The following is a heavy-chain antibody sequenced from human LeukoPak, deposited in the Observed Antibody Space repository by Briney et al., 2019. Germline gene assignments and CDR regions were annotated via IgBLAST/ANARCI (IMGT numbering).Heavy chain of an antibody. Sequence: EASVKVSCKASGYTFTSYYMHWVRQAPGQGLGWMGIINPSAGSTRYAQKFQGRVTMTRDTSTRTVYMELSSLRSEDTAVYYCAREGGIAAADEGWFDPWGQGTLVTVSS. V-gene: IGHV1-46*01. CDR2: INPSAGST. J-gene: IGHJ5*02. CDR1: GYTFTSYY. CDR3: AREGGIAAADEGWFDP. D-gene: IGHD6-13*01.